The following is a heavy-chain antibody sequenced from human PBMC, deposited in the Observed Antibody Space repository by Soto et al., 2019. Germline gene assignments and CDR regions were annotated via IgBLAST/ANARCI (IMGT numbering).Heavy chain of an antibody. V-gene: IGHV4-61*08. D-gene: IGHD3-16*01. J-gene: IGHJ6*02. CDR2: IYYTGST. CDR3: ARARLTFAYGMDV. Sequence: QMQLQESGPGLVKPSETLSLTCTVSGGSVNSGAYSWTWIRQPPGKGLEWIGSIYYTGSTNYNPSLKSRVTISLDASKNQFSLKMNSVTAADTALYYCARARLTFAYGMDVWGQGTTVTVPS. CDR1: GGSVNSGAYS.